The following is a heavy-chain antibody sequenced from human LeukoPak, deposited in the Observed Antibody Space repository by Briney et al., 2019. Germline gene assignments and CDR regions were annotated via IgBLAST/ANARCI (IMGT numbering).Heavy chain of an antibody. CDR3: ARARGYCTNGVCYTGAFDI. CDR2: ISYDGSNK. D-gene: IGHD2-8*01. CDR1: GFTFSSYA. J-gene: IGHJ3*02. Sequence: PGRSMRLSCAASGFTFSSYAMHWVRQAPGKGLEWVAVISYDGSNKYYADSVKGRFTISRDNSKNTLYLQMNSLTAADTAVYYCARARGYCTNGVCYTGAFDIWGQGTMVTVSS. V-gene: IGHV3-30-3*01.